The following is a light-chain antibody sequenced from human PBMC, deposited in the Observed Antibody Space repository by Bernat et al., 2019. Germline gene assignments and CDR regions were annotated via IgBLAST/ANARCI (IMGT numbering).Light chain of an antibody. V-gene: IGLV1-40*01. CDR1: GSNVGAGYD. J-gene: IGLJ3*02. Sequence: QSVLTHPPSVSGAPGQRVTISCTGSGSNVGAGYDVHWYQQLPGTAPKVLIYANNNRPAGVPDRFSGSRAGTSASLAIIGLQAEDEAEYYCQSYDSRLSGSVFGGGAKVTV. CDR3: QSYDSRLSGSV. CDR2: ANN.